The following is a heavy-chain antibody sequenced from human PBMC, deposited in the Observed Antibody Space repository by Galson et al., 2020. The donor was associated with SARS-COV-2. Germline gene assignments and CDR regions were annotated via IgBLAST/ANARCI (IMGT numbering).Heavy chain of an antibody. CDR2: INHSGST. J-gene: IGHJ6*02. V-gene: IGHV4-34*01. D-gene: IGHD3-9*01. CDR3: ARVGGRGVYYDILTGYPLSSPYYGMDV. Sequence: SETLSLTCAVYVGSFSGYYWSWIRQPPGKGLEWIGEINHSGSTNYNPSLKSRVTISVDTSKNQFSLKLSSVTAADTAVYYCARVGGRGVYYDILTGYPLSSPYYGMDVWGQGTTVTVSS. CDR1: VGSFSGYY.